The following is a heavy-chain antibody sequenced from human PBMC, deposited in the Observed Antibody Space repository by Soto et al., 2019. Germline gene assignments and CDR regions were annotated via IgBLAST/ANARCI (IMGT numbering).Heavy chain of an antibody. CDR3: ANTYYNFWSGFYRGYYFDY. D-gene: IGHD3-3*01. Sequence: QVHLQQWGAGLLKPSETLSLTCAVYGGSFSGYYWSWIRHPPGKGLEWIGEINHSGSTNYNPSLKSRVTISVDTSKNQFSLKLSSVTAADTAVYFCANTYYNFWSGFYRGYYFDYWGQGTLVSVSS. CDR1: GGSFSGYY. J-gene: IGHJ4*02. CDR2: INHSGST. V-gene: IGHV4-34*01.